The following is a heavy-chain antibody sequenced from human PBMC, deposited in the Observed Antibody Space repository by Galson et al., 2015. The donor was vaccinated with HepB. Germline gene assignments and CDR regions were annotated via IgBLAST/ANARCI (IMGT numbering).Heavy chain of an antibody. V-gene: IGHV3-30*18. Sequence: SLRLSCAASGFTFSSYGMHWVRQAPGKGLEWVAVISYDGSNKYYADSVKGRFTISRDNSKNTLYLQMNSLRAEDTAVYYCAKARGDSDYWGQGTLVTVSS. J-gene: IGHJ4*02. CDR3: AKARGDSDY. D-gene: IGHD3-10*01. CDR1: GFTFSSYG. CDR2: ISYDGSNK.